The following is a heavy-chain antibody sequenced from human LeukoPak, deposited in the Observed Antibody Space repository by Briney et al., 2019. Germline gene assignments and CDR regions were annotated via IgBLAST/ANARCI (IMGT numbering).Heavy chain of an antibody. CDR1: GYTFTGCY. V-gene: IGHV1-2*02. Sequence: GASVKVSCKASGYTFTGCYMHWVRQAPGQGLEWMGWINPNSGGTNYAQKFQGRVTMTRDTSISTAYMELSRLRSDDTAVYYCARIDILTGYYSDYWGQGTLVTVSS. J-gene: IGHJ4*02. D-gene: IGHD3-9*01. CDR3: ARIDILTGYYSDY. CDR2: INPNSGGT.